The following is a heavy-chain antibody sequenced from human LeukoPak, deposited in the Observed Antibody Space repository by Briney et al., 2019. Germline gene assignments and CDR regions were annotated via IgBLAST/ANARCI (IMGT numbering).Heavy chain of an antibody. CDR1: GGSISSGSYY. V-gene: IGHV4-61*02. J-gene: IGHJ3*02. CDR2: IYTGGST. CDR3: ARARTRENAFDI. Sequence: SETLSLTCTVSGGSISSGSYYWSWIRQPAGKGLEWIGRIYTGGSTNYNPSLKSRVTMSVDTSKNQFSLKLSSVTAADTAVYYCARARTRENAFDIWGQGTMVTVSS. D-gene: IGHD1-7*01.